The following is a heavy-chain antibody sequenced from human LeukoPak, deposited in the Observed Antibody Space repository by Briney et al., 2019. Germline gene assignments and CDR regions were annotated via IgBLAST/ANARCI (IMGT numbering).Heavy chain of an antibody. D-gene: IGHD6-13*01. Sequence: SETLSLTCAVCGGSFSGYYWSWIRQPPGKGLEWIGEINHSGSTNYNPSLKSRVTISVDTSKNQFSLKLSSVTAADTAVYYCARARPRAIFSSWYNWFDPWGQGTLVTVSS. V-gene: IGHV4-34*01. CDR2: INHSGST. J-gene: IGHJ5*02. CDR1: GGSFSGYY. CDR3: ARARPRAIFSSWYNWFDP.